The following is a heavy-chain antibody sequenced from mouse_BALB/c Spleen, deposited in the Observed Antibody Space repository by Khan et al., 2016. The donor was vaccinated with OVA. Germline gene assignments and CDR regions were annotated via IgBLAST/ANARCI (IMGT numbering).Heavy chain of an antibody. Sequence: QVQLKQSGPGLVQPSQSLSITCTVSGFSLTNYSVHWVRQSPGKGLEWLGVIWSAGSTDYNAAFISRLTIRKANSRSQVFFKMNSLHPNDTAIYYCARRGYDYGRGALFAYWGQGTLVTVSA. CDR2: IWSAGST. CDR3: ARRGYDYGRGALFAY. V-gene: IGHV2-2*02. CDR1: GFSLTNYS. D-gene: IGHD2-4*01. J-gene: IGHJ3*01.